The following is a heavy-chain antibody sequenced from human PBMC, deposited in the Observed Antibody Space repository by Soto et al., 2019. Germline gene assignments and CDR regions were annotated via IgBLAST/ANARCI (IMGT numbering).Heavy chain of an antibody. Sequence: PSETLSLTCTVSGGSISSSSYYWGWIRQPPGKGLEWIGSIYYSGSTYYNPPLKSRVTISVDTSKNQFSLKLSSVTAADTAVYYCVGGYSSGWHEGGYIDYWGQATLVTGSS. D-gene: IGHD6-19*01. V-gene: IGHV4-39*01. CDR3: VGGYSSGWHEGGYIDY. J-gene: IGHJ4*02. CDR1: GGSISSSSYY. CDR2: IYYSGST.